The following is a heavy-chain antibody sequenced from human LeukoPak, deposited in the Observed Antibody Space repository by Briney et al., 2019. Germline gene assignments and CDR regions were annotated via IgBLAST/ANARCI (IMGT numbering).Heavy chain of an antibody. J-gene: IGHJ6*04. CDR2: IYPGDSDT. V-gene: IGHV5-51*01. CDR1: GYSFTSYW. CDR3: ARPDAAGPNGYYYGMDV. Sequence: ESLKISCKGSGYSFTSYWIGWVRQMPGKGLEWMGIIYPGDSDTRYSPSFQGQVTISADKSISTAYLQWSSLKASDTAMYYCARPDAAGPNGYYYGMDVWGEGTTVTVSS. D-gene: IGHD6-13*01.